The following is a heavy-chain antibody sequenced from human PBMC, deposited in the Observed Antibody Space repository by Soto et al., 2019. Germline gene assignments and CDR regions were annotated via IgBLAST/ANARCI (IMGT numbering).Heavy chain of an antibody. Sequence: SETLSLTCTVSGGSVSSGSHYWSWIRQPPGKGLEWIGYIYYSGSTNYNPSLKSRVTISVDTSKNQFSLKLSSVTAADTAVYYCAVAYGGRTKYYFDSWGQGTLVTVSS. CDR3: AVAYGGRTKYYFDS. J-gene: IGHJ4*02. CDR2: IYYSGST. D-gene: IGHD4-17*01. V-gene: IGHV4-61*01. CDR1: GGSVSSGSHY.